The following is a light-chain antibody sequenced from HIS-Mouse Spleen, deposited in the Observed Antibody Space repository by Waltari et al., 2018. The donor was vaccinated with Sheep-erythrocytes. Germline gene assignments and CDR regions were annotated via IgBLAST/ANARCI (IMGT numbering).Light chain of an antibody. CDR1: KLGDKY. CDR3: QAWDSSTVV. Sequence: SYELTQPPSVSVSPGQTASITCSGDKLGDKYACWYQQKPGQAPVLVIYQDSKRPSGLAGGFSGPNSGNTATLTISGTQAMDEADYYCQAWDSSTVVFGGGTKLTVL. V-gene: IGLV3-1*01. CDR2: QDS. J-gene: IGLJ2*01.